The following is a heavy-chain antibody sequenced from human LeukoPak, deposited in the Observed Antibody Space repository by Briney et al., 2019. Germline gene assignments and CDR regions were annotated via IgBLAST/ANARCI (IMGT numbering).Heavy chain of an antibody. J-gene: IGHJ4*02. D-gene: IGHD2-2*01. CDR1: GGSISSGGYY. V-gene: IGHV4-61*08. CDR3: ARHVGGAYQFDY. Sequence: SETLSLTCTVSGGSISSGGYYWSWIRQHPGKGLEWIGYIYYSGSTNYNPSLKSRVTISVDTSKNQFSLKLSSVTAADTAVYYCARHVGGAYQFDYWGQGTLVTVSS. CDR2: IYYSGST.